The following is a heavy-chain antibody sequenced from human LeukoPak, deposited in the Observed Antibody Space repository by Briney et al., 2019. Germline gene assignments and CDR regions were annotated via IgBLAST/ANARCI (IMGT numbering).Heavy chain of an antibody. CDR3: ARDQSKGINVLDY. CDR2: ITSGSNYM. D-gene: IGHD3-16*01. Sequence: AGGSLRLSCAASGFSFSYYSMHWVRQAPGKGLEWVSSITSGSNYMYYADSVKGRFTISRDNAKNSLYLQMNSLRAEDTAVYYCARDQSKGINVLDYWGQGTLVTVSS. J-gene: IGHJ4*02. CDR1: GFSFSYYS. V-gene: IGHV3-21*01.